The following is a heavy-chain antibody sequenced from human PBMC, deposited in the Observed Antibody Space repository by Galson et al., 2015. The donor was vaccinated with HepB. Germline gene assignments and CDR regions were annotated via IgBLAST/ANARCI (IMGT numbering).Heavy chain of an antibody. CDR3: AKSPVVGGWYDTRGDWFDP. CDR2: ISGSGGRT. D-gene: IGHD6-19*01. J-gene: IGHJ5*02. CDR1: GFTFSSYA. Sequence: SLRLSCAASGFTFSSYAMSWVRQAPGKGLEWVSAISGSGGRTYYADSVKGRFTISRDNSKNTLYLQMNSLRAEDTAVYYCAKSPVVGGWYDTRGDWFDPWGQGTLVTVSS. V-gene: IGHV3-23*01.